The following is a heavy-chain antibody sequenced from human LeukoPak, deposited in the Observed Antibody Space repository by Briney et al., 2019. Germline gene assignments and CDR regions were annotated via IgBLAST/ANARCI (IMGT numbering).Heavy chain of an antibody. J-gene: IGHJ4*02. CDR1: GFTFRTYT. V-gene: IGHV3-48*02. D-gene: IGHD7-27*01. CDR2: ISSSSSSI. Sequence: GGSLRLSCAASGFTFRTYTMNWVRQAPGKGLEWISSISSSSSSIHYADSVKGRFTISRDNANNPLYLQMNSLRDEDTAVYYCAGVPLILLGIRRYFDYWGQGTLVTVSS. CDR3: AGVPLILLGIRRYFDY.